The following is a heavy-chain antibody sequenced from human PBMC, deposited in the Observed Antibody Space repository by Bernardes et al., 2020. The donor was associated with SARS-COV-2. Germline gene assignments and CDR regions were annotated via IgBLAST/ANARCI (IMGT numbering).Heavy chain of an antibody. CDR3: ARSYLGKYYDFWSGYYYYGMDV. CDR2: IYPGDSDT. V-gene: IGHV5-51*01. J-gene: IGHJ6*02. Sequence: GESLKISCKGSGYSFTSYWIGWVRQMPGKGLEWMGIIYPGDSDTRYSPSFQGQVTISADKSISTAYLQWRSLKASDTAMYYCARSYLGKYYDFWSGYYYYGMDVWGQGTTVTVSS. CDR1: GYSFTSYW. D-gene: IGHD3-3*01.